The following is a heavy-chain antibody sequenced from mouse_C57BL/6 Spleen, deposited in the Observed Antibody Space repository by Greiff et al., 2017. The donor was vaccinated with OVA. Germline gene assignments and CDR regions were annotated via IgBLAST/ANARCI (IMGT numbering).Heavy chain of an antibody. Sequence: QVQLQQPGAELVRPGSSVKLSCKASGYTFTSYWMHWVKQRPIQGLEWIGNIDPSDSETHYNQKFKDKATLTVDKSSSTAYMQLSSLTSEDSAFYYCAREGDWLFDYWGQGTTLTVSS. V-gene: IGHV1-52*01. CDR3: AREGDWLFDY. CDR1: GYTFTSYW. CDR2: IDPSDSET. J-gene: IGHJ2*01.